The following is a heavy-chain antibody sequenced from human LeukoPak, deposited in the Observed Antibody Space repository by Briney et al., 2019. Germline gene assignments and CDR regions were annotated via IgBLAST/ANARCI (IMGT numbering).Heavy chain of an antibody. J-gene: IGHJ5*02. D-gene: IGHD3-10*01. Sequence: ASVKVSCKASGYTFTSYYMHWVRQAPGQGLEWMGIINPSGGSTSYAQKFQGRVTMTRDTSTSTVYMELSSLRSEDTAVYYCARDPTYYYGSGSYYNWFDPWGQGTLVTVSS. CDR2: INPSGGST. CDR3: ARDPTYYYGSGSYYNWFDP. CDR1: GYTFTSYY. V-gene: IGHV1-46*01.